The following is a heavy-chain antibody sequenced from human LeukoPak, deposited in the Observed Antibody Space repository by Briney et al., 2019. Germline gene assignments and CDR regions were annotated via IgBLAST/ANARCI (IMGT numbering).Heavy chain of an antibody. CDR2: IYTSGST. V-gene: IGHV4-61*02. Sequence: PSETLSLTCTVSGGSISSGSYYWSWIRQPAGKGLEWIGRIYTSGSTNYNPSLKSRVTISVDTSKNQFSLKLSSVTTADTAVYYCERGGYSYGYYYYYYMDVWGKGTTVTVSS. J-gene: IGHJ6*03. CDR3: ERGGYSYGYYYYYYMDV. CDR1: GGSISSGSYY. D-gene: IGHD5-18*01.